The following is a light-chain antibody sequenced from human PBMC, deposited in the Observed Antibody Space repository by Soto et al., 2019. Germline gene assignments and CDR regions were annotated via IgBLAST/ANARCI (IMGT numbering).Light chain of an antibody. V-gene: IGLV2-23*01. Sequence: QSVLTQPASVSGSPGQSITISCTGTDSDIGGYNLVSWYQQHPGKAPKVLLYEGNERPSGVSNRFSGSKSGNTASLTISGLQAEDEADYYWCSDAGRTTCVFGGGTKLTVL. CDR2: EGN. J-gene: IGLJ3*02. CDR1: DSDIGGYNL. CDR3: CSDAGRTTCV.